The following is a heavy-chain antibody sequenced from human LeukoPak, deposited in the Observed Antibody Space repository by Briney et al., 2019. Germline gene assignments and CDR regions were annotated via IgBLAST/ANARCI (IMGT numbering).Heavy chain of an antibody. J-gene: IGHJ4*02. D-gene: IGHD5-12*01. CDR2: IYTSGST. CDR1: GGSISSGSYY. Sequence: PSQTLSLTCTVSGGSISSGSYYWSWIRQPAGKGLEWIGRIYTSGSTNYNPSLKSRVTISVDTSRNQFSLKLSSVTAADTAVYYCARFGKWLRYFDYWGQGTLVTVSS. V-gene: IGHV4-61*02. CDR3: ARFGKWLRYFDY.